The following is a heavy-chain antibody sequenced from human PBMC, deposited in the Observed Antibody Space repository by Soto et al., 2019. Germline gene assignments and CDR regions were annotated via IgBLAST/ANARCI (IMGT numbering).Heavy chain of an antibody. J-gene: IGHJ4*02. CDR2: ISWNSDST. D-gene: IGHD1-26*01. CDR1: GFTFDDYA. CDR3: ANDTYIIVGGTHLDV. Sequence: EVHLVESGGGLVQPGRSLRLSCAASGFTFDDYAMHWVRQAPGKGLEWVSGISWNSDSTGYADSVKGRLTISRDNAKNSLFLQMNSLRAEDTALYFCANDTYIIVGGTHLDVWGRGTLVSVSS. V-gene: IGHV3-9*01.